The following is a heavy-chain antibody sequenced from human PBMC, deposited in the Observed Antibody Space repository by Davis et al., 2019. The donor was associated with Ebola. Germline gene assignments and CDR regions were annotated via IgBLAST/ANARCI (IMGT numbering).Heavy chain of an antibody. Sequence: AASVKVSCKASEGTFSSYAISWVRQAPGQGPEWMGRIIPILGIANYAQKFQGRVTITADKSTSTAYMELSSLRSEDTAVYYCARRKAFTVKSIVATIRYWYFDLWGRGTLVTVSS. V-gene: IGHV1-69*04. CDR3: ARRKAFTVKSIVATIRYWYFDL. D-gene: IGHD5-12*01. J-gene: IGHJ2*01. CDR1: EGTFSSYA. CDR2: IIPILGIA.